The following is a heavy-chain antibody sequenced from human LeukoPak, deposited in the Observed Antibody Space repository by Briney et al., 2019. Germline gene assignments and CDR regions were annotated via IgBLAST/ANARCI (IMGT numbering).Heavy chain of an antibody. Sequence: PSETLSLTCTVPGGSISSYYWSWIRQPPGKGLEWIGYIYYNGNTNYNPSLKSRVTISVDTSRNQFSLKLNSLTAADTAVYYCVGGKLWLSFDSWGQGTLVTVSS. CDR3: VGGKLWLSFDS. V-gene: IGHV4-59*03. D-gene: IGHD3-22*01. J-gene: IGHJ4*02. CDR1: GGSISSYY. CDR2: IYYNGNT.